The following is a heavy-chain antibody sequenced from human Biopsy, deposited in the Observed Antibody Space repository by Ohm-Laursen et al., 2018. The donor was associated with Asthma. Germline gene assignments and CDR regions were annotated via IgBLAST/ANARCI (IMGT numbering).Heavy chain of an antibody. D-gene: IGHD2-21*02. V-gene: IGHV4-59*07. Sequence: SDTLSLTCTVSGGSINNFYWSWIRQPPGKGLESIGHVYYSGSTNYNPSLKSRVTISIDASKNQFSLKLTSVTAADTAVYYCARGVDRVTGLLDHFDSWGQGPLVTVSS. CDR3: ARGVDRVTGLLDHFDS. CDR2: VYYSGST. J-gene: IGHJ4*02. CDR1: GGSINNFY.